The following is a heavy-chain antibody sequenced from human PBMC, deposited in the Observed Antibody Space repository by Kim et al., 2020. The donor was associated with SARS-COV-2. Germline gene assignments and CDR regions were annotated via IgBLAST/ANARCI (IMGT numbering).Heavy chain of an antibody. CDR1: GDSVPSNSGA. D-gene: IGHD3-3*01. V-gene: IGHV6-1*01. CDR3: SSGLKESGFDY. Sequence: SQTLSLTCAISGDSVPSNSGAWNWIRQSPSRGLEWQGRTYYRPKWYTDYAVSVKRRITINPATSKNQFSLQLNSVTPEDTAEYYCSSGLKESGFDYWGQG. CDR2: TYYRPKWYT. J-gene: IGHJ4*02.